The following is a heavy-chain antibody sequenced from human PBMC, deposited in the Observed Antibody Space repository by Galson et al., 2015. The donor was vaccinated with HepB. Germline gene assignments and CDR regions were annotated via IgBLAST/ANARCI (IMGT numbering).Heavy chain of an antibody. J-gene: IGHJ4*02. Sequence: SLRLSCAASGFTFSTYAMSWVRQAPGKGLEWVSAISASGGSTYYADSVKGRFTISRDNSKNTLDLQMNSLRAEDTAVYYCAKETVDSRGYGTTGRIDYWGQGTMVTVSS. CDR2: ISASGGST. CDR3: AKETVDSRGYGTTGRIDY. D-gene: IGHD3-22*01. V-gene: IGHV3-23*01. CDR1: GFTFSTYA.